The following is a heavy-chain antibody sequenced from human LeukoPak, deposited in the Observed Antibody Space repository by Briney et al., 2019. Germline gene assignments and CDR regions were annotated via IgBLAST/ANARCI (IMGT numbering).Heavy chain of an antibody. D-gene: IGHD3-10*01. V-gene: IGHV3-7*01. CDR3: AKEGAYPIITYDS. CDR2: IKRDGNEK. Sequence: GGSLRLSCAASGFTFSRCWMNWVRQAPGKGLEWVANIKRDGNEKYYVDSVKGRFSISRDNAKNSLYLQMDSLRAEDTAVYYCAKEGAYPIITYDSWGQGALVTVSS. J-gene: IGHJ5*01. CDR1: GFTFSRCW.